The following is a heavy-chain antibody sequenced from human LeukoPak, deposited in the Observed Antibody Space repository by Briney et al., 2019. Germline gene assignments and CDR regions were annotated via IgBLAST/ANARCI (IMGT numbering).Heavy chain of an antibody. J-gene: IGHJ3*02. Sequence: GGSLRLSCAASGFTFSNYWMHWVRQAPGKGLVWVSRINSDGSITSYADSVKGRFTISRDNSKNTLYLQMNSLRAEDTAVYYCANSWESGAPDAFDIWGQGTMVTVSS. CDR3: ANSWESGAPDAFDI. CDR2: INSDGSIT. V-gene: IGHV3-74*01. CDR1: GFTFSNYW. D-gene: IGHD1-26*01.